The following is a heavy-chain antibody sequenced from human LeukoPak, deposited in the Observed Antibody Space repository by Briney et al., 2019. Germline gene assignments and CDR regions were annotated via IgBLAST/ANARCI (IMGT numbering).Heavy chain of an antibody. D-gene: IGHD3-10*02. V-gene: IGHV3-48*03. CDR2: ISSSGSTI. Sequence: GGSLRLSCTASGFTFSSYGIHWVRQAPGKGLEWVSYISSSGSTIYYADSVKGRFTISRDNAKNSLYLQMNSLRAEDTAVYYCAELGITMIGGVWGKGTTVTISS. J-gene: IGHJ6*04. CDR1: GFTFSSYG. CDR3: AELGITMIGGV.